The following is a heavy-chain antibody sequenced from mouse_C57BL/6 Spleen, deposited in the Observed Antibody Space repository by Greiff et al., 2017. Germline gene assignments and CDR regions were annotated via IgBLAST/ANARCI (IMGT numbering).Heavy chain of an antibody. J-gene: IGHJ3*01. Sequence: QVQLQQPGAELVKPGASVKLSCKASGYTFTSYWMHWVKQRPGQGLEWIGMIHPNSGSTNDNEKFKSKATLTVDKSSSTAYMQLSSLTSEDSAVYYCVYDYEAWFAYWGQGTLVTVSA. CDR3: VYDYEAWFAY. D-gene: IGHD2-4*01. V-gene: IGHV1-64*01. CDR2: IHPNSGST. CDR1: GYTFTSYW.